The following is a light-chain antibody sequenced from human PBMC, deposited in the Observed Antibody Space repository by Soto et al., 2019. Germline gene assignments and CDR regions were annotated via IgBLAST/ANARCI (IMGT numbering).Light chain of an antibody. J-gene: IGKJ1*01. CDR3: QQYGSSKT. CDR1: QSVSSSY. Sequence: EILLTQSPGTLSLSPGERATLACRASQSVSSSYLAWYQQKPGQAPRLLIYGASNRATGIPDRFSGSGSGTDFTLTISRLEPEDFAVYYCQQYGSSKTFGQGTKVDIK. CDR2: GAS. V-gene: IGKV3-20*01.